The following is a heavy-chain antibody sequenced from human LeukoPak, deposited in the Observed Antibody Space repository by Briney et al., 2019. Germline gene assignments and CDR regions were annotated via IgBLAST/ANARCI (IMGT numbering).Heavy chain of an antibody. V-gene: IGHV3-23*01. Sequence: GGSLRLSCAASGFTFTRHTMTWLRQAPGKGLEWVSIIGGRDDRTYYADSVKGRFTISRDNSKNILYLQMNSLRAEDTAVYYCAKDPNPFYDFWSGYKWGQGTLVTVSS. J-gene: IGHJ4*02. CDR2: IGGRDDRT. CDR1: GFTFTRHT. CDR3: AKDPNPFYDFWSGYK. D-gene: IGHD3-3*01.